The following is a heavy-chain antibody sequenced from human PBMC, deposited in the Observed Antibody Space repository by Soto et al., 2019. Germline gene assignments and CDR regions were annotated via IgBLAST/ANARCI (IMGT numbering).Heavy chain of an antibody. J-gene: IGHJ6*02. D-gene: IGHD2-8*01. V-gene: IGHV3-7*01. Sequence: PGGSLRLSCAAAGFTFSSYWMSWVRQAPGKGLEGVAKIKDDGGEKYYVDSAKGRFTISRDNAKNSLYLQMNSLRAEDTAVYYCAKGALEWPTLYYYYYGVDVWGQGTTVTVSS. CDR2: IKDDGGEK. CDR3: AKGALEWPTLYYYYYGVDV. CDR1: GFTFSSYW.